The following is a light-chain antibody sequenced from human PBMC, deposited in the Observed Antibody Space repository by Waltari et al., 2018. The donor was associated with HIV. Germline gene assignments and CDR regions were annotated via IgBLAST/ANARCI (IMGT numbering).Light chain of an antibody. V-gene: IGLV2-14*01. CDR1: SSDVGGYNY. J-gene: IGLJ2*01. CDR3: SSYTSSSTFYVV. Sequence: QSALTQPASVSGSPGQSITISCTGTSSDVGGYNYVSWYQQHPGKAPKLMIYDVSNRPSGVSNRFSGSKSGNTASLTISGLQAEGEADYYCSSYTSSSTFYVVFGGGTKLTVL. CDR2: DVS.